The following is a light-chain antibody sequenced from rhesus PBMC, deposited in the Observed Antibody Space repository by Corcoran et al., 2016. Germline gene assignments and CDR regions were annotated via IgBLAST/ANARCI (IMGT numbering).Light chain of an antibody. CDR3: LQGYSTPRP. CDR2: AAS. CDR1: QGISDY. V-gene: IGKV1-36*02. J-gene: IGKJ1*01. Sequence: DIQMTQSPSSLSASVGDRVTITCRASQGISDYLNWYQQKPGKAPKRLIYAASDLESGVPSRFSGSGSGTDFTLTISSLQPGGFAAYYCLQGYSTPRPFGQRTKVEIK.